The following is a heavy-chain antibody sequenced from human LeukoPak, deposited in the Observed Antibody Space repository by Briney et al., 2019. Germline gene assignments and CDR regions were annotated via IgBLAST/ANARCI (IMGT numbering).Heavy chain of an antibody. CDR3: ANLCGYSYGADAFDI. CDR2: ISCDGGST. D-gene: IGHD5-18*01. J-gene: IGHJ3*02. V-gene: IGHV3-43*01. Sequence: GGSLRLSCAASGFTFDDYTMHWVRQAPGKGLEWVSLISCDGGSTYYPDSVKGRFTISRDNSKNSLYLQMNSLRTEDTALYYCANLCGYSYGADAFDIWGQGTMVTVSS. CDR1: GFTFDDYT.